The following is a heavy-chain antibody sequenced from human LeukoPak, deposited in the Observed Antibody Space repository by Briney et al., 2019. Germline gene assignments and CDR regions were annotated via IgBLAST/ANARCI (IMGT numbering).Heavy chain of an antibody. CDR1: GGSISSYY. CDR2: IYYSGST. J-gene: IGHJ5*02. D-gene: IGHD3-3*01. Sequence: SETLSLTCTVSGGSISSYYWSWIRQPPGKGLEWIGYIYYSGSTNNNPSLKSRVTISVDTSKNQFSLKLSSVTAADTAVYYCARGRTIFGVANWFDPWGQGTLVTVSS. V-gene: IGHV4-59*01. CDR3: ARGRTIFGVANWFDP.